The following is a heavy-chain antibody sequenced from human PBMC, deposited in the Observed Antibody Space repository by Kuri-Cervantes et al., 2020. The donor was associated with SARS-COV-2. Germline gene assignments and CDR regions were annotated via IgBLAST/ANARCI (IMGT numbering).Heavy chain of an antibody. D-gene: IGHD6-13*01. CDR1: GDSVSSNSAA. V-gene: IGHV6-1*01. CDR2: TYYRSKWYN. J-gene: IGHJ4*02. Sequence: LRLSCAISGDSVSSNSAAWNWIRQSPSRGLEWLGGTYYRSKWYNDYAVSVKSRITINPDTSKNQFSLQLNSVTPEDTAVYYCARDVSGYSSSWYGPYYFDYWGQGTLVTVSS. CDR3: ARDVSGYSSSWYGPYYFDY.